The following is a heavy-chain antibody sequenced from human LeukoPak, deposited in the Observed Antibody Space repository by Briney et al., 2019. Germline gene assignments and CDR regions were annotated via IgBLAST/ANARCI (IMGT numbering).Heavy chain of an antibody. J-gene: IGHJ4*02. V-gene: IGHV1-2*02. CDR3: AESNYGDYLFDY. CDR2: INPNSGGT. CDR1: GYTFTGCY. D-gene: IGHD4-17*01. Sequence: ASVKVSCKASGYTFTGCYMHWVRQAPGQGLEWMGWINPNSGGTNYAQKFQGRVTMTRDTSISTAYMELSRLRSDDTAVYYCAESNYGDYLFDYWGQGTLVTVSS.